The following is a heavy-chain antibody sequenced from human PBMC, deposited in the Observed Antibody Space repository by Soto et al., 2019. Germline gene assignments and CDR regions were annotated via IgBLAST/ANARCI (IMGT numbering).Heavy chain of an antibody. J-gene: IGHJ4*02. D-gene: IGHD1-1*01. CDR3: AKSVYNWNDGFFDY. V-gene: IGHV3-30*18. CDR1: GFTFSTYG. CDR2: ISYDGVNK. Sequence: QVQLVESGGGVVQPGRSLRLSCAASGFTFSTYGMHWVRQAPGKGLEWVAVISYDGVNKYYADSVKGRFTISRDNXXTTLYLQMNSLRAEDTAVYYCAKSVYNWNDGFFDYWGQGTLVTVSS.